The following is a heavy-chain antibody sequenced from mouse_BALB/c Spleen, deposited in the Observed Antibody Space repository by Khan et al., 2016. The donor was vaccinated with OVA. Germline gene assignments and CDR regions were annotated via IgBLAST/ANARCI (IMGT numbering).Heavy chain of an antibody. CDR2: ISYSDVT. D-gene: IGHD1-1*01. Sequence: EVKLLESGPGLVKPSQSLSLTCTVTGYSITSGYAWNWIRQFPGNKLEWMGYISYSDVTNYNPSLKSRISITRDTSKNEFFLQLNSVTTEDTATYYCARGNYYGHYFDYWGQGTTLTGSS. CDR3: ARGNYYGHYFDY. CDR1: GYSITSGYA. V-gene: IGHV3-2*02. J-gene: IGHJ2*01.